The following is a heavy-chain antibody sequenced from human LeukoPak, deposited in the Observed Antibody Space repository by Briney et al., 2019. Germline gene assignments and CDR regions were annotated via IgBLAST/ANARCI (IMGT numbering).Heavy chain of an antibody. CDR3: ARGGYSGYDFDY. D-gene: IGHD5-12*01. V-gene: IGHV3-7*01. J-gene: IGHJ4*02. CDR2: IKQDGSEK. CDR1: GFTYSSYW. Sequence: PGGSLRLSCAASGFTYSSYWMSWVRQDPGKGLEWVANIKQDGSEKYYMDSVKGRFTISRDNAKNSLYLQMNSLRAEDTAVYYCARGGYSGYDFDYWGQGTLVTVCS.